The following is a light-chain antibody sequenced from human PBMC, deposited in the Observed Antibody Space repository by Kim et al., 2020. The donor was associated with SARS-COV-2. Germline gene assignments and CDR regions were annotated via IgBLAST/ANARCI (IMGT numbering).Light chain of an antibody. V-gene: IGKV3-20*01. CDR2: GAS. J-gene: IGKJ1*01. CDR1: QSISSSY. CDR3: LQYGSSSWT. Sequence: ERVLTQSPGTLSLSPVERATLSCRASQSISSSYLAWYQQKPGQAPRLLIYGASSRVTGIPDRFSGSGSETDFTLTISRLEPEDFAVYYCLQYGSSSWTFGQGSKVDIK.